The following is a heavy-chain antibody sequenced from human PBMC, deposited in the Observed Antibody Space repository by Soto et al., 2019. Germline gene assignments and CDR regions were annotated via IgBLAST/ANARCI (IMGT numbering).Heavy chain of an antibody. V-gene: IGHV4-61*01. CDR2: IYYTGST. CDR1: GGSVISDNFY. CDR3: AREFSNSPEAFDS. Sequence: PSETLSLTCTVSGGSVISDNFYWIWIRQPPGRGLEWIGYIYYTGSTNYNPSLKSRVTISIDTSRNQFSLKLSSVTAADTAVYYCAREFSNSPEAFDSWGQGSLVTVSS. J-gene: IGHJ4*02. D-gene: IGHD6-6*01.